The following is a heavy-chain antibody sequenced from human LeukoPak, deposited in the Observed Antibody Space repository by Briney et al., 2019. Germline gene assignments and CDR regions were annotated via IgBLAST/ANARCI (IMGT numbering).Heavy chain of an antibody. V-gene: IGHV4-31*03. CDR2: IYYSGST. CDR3: ARVAVVTATPFDY. CDR1: GGSISSGGYS. D-gene: IGHD2-21*02. Sequence: RSQTLSLTCTLSGGSISSGGYSWSWIRQHPGKGLEWLGYIYYSGSTYYNPSLKSRVTISVDTSKNQFSLKLSSVTAADTAVYYCARVAVVTATPFDYWGQGTLVTVSS. J-gene: IGHJ4*02.